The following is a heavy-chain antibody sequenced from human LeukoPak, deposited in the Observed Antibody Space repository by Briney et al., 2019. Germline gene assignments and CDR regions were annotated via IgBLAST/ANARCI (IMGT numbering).Heavy chain of an antibody. CDR2: IKSDGSN. V-gene: IGHV3-74*01. Sequence: GGSLRLSCEASGFTFSSYWMHWVRQAPGKGLVWVSRIKSDGSNYYADSVKGRFTISRDNAQNTVYLQMNSLRAEDTAIYYCARGHSTGCFDYWGQGTLVTVSS. D-gene: IGHD1-14*01. CDR1: GFTFSSYW. CDR3: ARGHSTGCFDY. J-gene: IGHJ4*02.